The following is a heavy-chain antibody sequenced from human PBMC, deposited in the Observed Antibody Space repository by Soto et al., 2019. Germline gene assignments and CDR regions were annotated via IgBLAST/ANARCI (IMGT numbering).Heavy chain of an antibody. D-gene: IGHD3-3*01. J-gene: IGHJ6*03. Sequence: PGGSLRLSCAASGFTFSSYCMSWVRQAPGKGLEWVANIKQDGSEKYYVDSVKGRFTISRDNAKNSLYLQMNSLRAEDTAVYYCASFSLRYYYYYMDVWGKGTTVTVSS. V-gene: IGHV3-7*01. CDR3: ASFSLRYYYYYMDV. CDR2: IKQDGSEK. CDR1: GFTFSSYC.